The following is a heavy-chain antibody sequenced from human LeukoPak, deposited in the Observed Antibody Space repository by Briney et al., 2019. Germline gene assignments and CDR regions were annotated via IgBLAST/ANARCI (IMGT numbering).Heavy chain of an antibody. CDR3: AREPYYYDGSGYYLDY. D-gene: IGHD3-22*01. Sequence: GGSLRLSCATSGFTFSSYGMHWVRQAPGKGLEWVAVIWYDGRNKYYADSVKGRFTISRDNSKNTLYLQMNSLRAEDTAVYYCAREPYYYDGSGYYLDYWGQGTLVTVSS. V-gene: IGHV3-33*01. CDR1: GFTFSSYG. J-gene: IGHJ4*02. CDR2: IWYDGRNK.